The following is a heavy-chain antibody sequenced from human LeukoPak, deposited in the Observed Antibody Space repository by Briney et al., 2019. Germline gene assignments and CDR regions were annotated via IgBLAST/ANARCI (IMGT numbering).Heavy chain of an antibody. Sequence: PSETLSLTCTVSGGSISSYYWSWIRQPAGKGLEWIGRIYTSGSTNYNPSLKSRVTMSVDTSKNQFSLKLSSVTAADTAVYYCARVGDILTGDYFDYWGQGTLVTVSS. D-gene: IGHD3-9*01. CDR1: GGSISSYY. CDR3: ARVGDILTGDYFDY. CDR2: IYTSGST. V-gene: IGHV4-4*07. J-gene: IGHJ4*02.